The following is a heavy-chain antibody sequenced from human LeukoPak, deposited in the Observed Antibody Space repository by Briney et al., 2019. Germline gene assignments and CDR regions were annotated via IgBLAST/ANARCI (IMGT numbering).Heavy chain of an antibody. CDR1: GYIFSIYW. CDR2: IYPDDSDT. CDR3: VRGGKDGYRYYDF. J-gene: IGHJ4*02. D-gene: IGHD5-24*01. V-gene: IGHV5-51*01. Sequence: GESLKISCKGSGYIFSIYWIAWVRQMPGEGLECMGIIYPDDSDTRYSPPFQGRVTISADKSINTAYLHWSSLEASDTAVYYCVRGGKDGYRYYDFWGQGTLDTVSS.